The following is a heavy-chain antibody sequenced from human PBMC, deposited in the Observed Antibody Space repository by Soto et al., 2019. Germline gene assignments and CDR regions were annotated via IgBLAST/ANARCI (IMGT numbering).Heavy chain of an antibody. CDR3: VKDKVLRAAPGIARSYFDY. CDR1: GCSFSSYA. Sequence: GGSLRLSCAASGCSFSSYAMHWVRQAPGKGLEWVGFISDDGSNEDYADSVRGRFTISRDNSKSTLYVEMHSLGAEDTAVYYCVKDKVLRAAPGIARSYFDYWGRGTLVTVSS. D-gene: IGHD6-13*01. CDR2: ISDDGSNE. J-gene: IGHJ4*02. V-gene: IGHV3-30*18.